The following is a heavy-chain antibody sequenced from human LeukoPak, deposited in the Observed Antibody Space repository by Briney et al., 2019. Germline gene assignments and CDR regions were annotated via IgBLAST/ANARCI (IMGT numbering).Heavy chain of an antibody. J-gene: IGHJ4*02. CDR3: ARDLIVGATEYYFDY. CDR2: IWYDGSNK. D-gene: IGHD1-26*01. CDR1: GFTFISYA. V-gene: IGHV3-33*08. Sequence: PGGSLRLSCAASGFTFISYAMSWVRQAPGKGLEWVAVIWYDGSNKYYADSVKGRFTISRDNSKNTLYLQMNSLRAEDTAVYYCARDLIVGATEYYFDYWGQGALVTVSS.